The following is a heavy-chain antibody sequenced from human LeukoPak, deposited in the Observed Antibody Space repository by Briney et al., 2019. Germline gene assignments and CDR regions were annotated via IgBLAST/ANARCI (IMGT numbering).Heavy chain of an antibody. CDR2: INSDGSST. CDR1: GFTFSSYW. Sequence: GSLRLSCAASGFTFSSYWMHWVRQAPGKGLVWVSRINSDGSSTSYADSVKGRFTISRDNPGNVFYLQMDSLRAEDTAVYYCIRVAQSGPTGWFDPWGQGTLVTVSS. V-gene: IGHV3-74*01. J-gene: IGHJ5*02. D-gene: IGHD1-1*01. CDR3: IRVAQSGPTGWFDP.